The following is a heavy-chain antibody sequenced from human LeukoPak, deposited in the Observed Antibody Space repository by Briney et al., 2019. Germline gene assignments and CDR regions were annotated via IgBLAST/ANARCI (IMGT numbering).Heavy chain of an antibody. CDR2: ISSSSDLI. CDR3: AKAGSPSITMIVVVNCFDY. D-gene: IGHD3-22*01. CDR1: GFTFSRYS. Sequence: LAGGSLRLSCAASGFTFSRYSMNWVRQAPGKGLEWISYISSSSDLIYYADSVKGRFTISRDNSKNTLHLQMNSLRAEDTAVYYCAKAGSPSITMIVVVNCFDYWGQGTLVTVSS. V-gene: IGHV3-48*01. J-gene: IGHJ4*02.